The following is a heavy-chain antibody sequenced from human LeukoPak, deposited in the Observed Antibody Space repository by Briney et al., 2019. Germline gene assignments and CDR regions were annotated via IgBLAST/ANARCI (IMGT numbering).Heavy chain of an antibody. J-gene: IGHJ4*02. Sequence: GGSLRLSCAASGFTFSDYYMSWIRQAPGKGLEWVSYISSSGSTIYYADSVKGRFTISRDNAKNSLYLQMNSLRAEDTALYYCAKGPHEWELPYYFDYWGQGTLVTVSS. V-gene: IGHV3-11*01. D-gene: IGHD1-26*01. CDR2: ISSSGSTI. CDR3: AKGPHEWELPYYFDY. CDR1: GFTFSDYY.